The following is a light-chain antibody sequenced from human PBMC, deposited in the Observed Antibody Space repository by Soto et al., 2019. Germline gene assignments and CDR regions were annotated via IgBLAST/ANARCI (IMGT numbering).Light chain of an antibody. Sequence: ESVLTRSQGTLSLSAIERGKLYCSSSQSVSNNYLAWYQQKPGQAPRLLIYGASNRATGITDRFSGSGSGTDFTLTISSLQSEDFAVYYCEQYTSWPPLYTFRQGTTVDI. V-gene: IGKV3-20*01. CDR3: EQYTSWPPLYT. CDR1: QSVSNNY. CDR2: GAS. J-gene: IGKJ2*01.